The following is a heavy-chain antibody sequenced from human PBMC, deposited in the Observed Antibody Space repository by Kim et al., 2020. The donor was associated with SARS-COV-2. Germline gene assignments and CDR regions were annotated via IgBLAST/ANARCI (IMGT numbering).Heavy chain of an antibody. CDR1: GFTFSSYS. CDR2: ISSSSSYI. D-gene: IGHD3-10*01. Sequence: GGSLRLSCAASGFTFSSYSMNWVRQAPGKGLEWVSSISSSSSYIYYADSVKGRFTISRDNAKNSLYLQMNSLRAEDTAVYYCARWPITMVRGVPRWFDYWGQGTLVTVSS. CDR3: ARWPITMVRGVPRWFDY. V-gene: IGHV3-21*01. J-gene: IGHJ4*02.